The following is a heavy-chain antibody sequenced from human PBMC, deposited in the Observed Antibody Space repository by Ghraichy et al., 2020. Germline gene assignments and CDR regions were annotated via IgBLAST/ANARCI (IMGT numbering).Heavy chain of an antibody. D-gene: IGHD1-14*01. CDR2: MSSDGSSI. CDR1: GFTFSDYW. Sequence: GGSLRLSCAASGFTFSDYWMHWVRQAPGKGLVWVSRMSSDGSSILYADSVKGRFTISRDNAKNTLFLQMNSLRAEDTALYYCAKRSGRGGFYDYLGRGTLVTVAS. J-gene: IGHJ4*02. V-gene: IGHV3-74*01. CDR3: AKRSGRGGFYDY.